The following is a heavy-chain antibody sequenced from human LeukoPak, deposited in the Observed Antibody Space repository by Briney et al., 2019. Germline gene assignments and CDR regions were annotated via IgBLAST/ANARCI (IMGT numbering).Heavy chain of an antibody. CDR1: GFTFSSYA. V-gene: IGHV3-23*01. D-gene: IGHD5-18*01. CDR2: ISGSGGST. CDR3: ARDRGYSNGYVEY. J-gene: IGHJ4*02. Sequence: GGSLRLSCAASGFTFSSYAMSWVRQAPGKGLEWVSAISGSGGSTYYADSVKGRFTISRDNSKNTLHLQMNSLRAEDTAVYYCARDRGYSNGYVEYWGQGTLVTVSS.